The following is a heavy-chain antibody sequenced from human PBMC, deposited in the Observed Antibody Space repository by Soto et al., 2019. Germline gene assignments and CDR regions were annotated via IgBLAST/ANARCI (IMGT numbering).Heavy chain of an antibody. CDR3: GRERTPRSGFDY. V-gene: IGHV4-59*01. J-gene: IGHJ4*02. CDR1: VGSITGYD. D-gene: IGHD1-26*01. Sequence: SETLSLPCTVPVGSITGYDWSWIRKSPGKGLEWSGWSYYTGATTYNASLKSRITTSEGTSKTQPSLTLSSATAAETAAYYCGRERTPRSGFDYWGQGTQVTVSS. CDR2: SYYTGAT.